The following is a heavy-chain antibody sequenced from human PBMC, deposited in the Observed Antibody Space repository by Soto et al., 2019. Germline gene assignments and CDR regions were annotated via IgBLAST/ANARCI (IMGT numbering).Heavy chain of an antibody. D-gene: IGHD1-26*01. J-gene: IGHJ4*02. CDR3: ARDTSGSYTYFDY. Sequence: PGGSLRLSCAASGFTFGIYAMSWVGQAPGKGLEWVSAISGSGGSTYYAGSVKGRYTISRDNAKNSLYLQMNSLRAEDTAVYYCARDTSGSYTYFDYWGQGTLVTVSS. V-gene: IGHV3-23*01. CDR2: ISGSGGST. CDR1: GFTFGIYA.